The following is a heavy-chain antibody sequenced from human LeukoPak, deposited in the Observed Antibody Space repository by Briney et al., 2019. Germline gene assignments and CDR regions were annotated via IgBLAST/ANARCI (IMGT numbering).Heavy chain of an antibody. CDR3: ARGSGLYGSGSYQKD. D-gene: IGHD3-10*01. Sequence: SETLSLTCTVSGYSISSGYYWGWIRQPPGKGLEWIGSIYHSGSTYYNPSLKSRVTISVDTSKNQFSLKLSSVTAADTAVYYCARGSGLYGSGSYQKDWGQGTLVTVSS. J-gene: IGHJ4*02. CDR1: GYSISSGYY. V-gene: IGHV4-38-2*02. CDR2: IYHSGST.